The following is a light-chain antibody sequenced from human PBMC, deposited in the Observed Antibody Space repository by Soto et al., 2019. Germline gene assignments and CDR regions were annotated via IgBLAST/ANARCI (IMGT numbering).Light chain of an antibody. CDR3: QQYNNWPIT. CDR1: QSVSSS. J-gene: IGKJ5*01. Sequence: SVSPGERATLSCRASQSVSSSLAWYQQKPGQAPRLLIYGASTRATGIPARFSGSGSGTEFTLTISSLQSEDFAVYYCQQYNNWPITFGQGTRLEN. V-gene: IGKV3-15*01. CDR2: GAS.